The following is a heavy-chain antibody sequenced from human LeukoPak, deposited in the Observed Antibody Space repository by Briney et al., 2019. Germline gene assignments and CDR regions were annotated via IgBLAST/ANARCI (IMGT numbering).Heavy chain of an antibody. CDR3: ARDLPYYDFWSGYQGIDP. CDR1: GFTFSSYD. Sequence: AGSVRLSCAASGFTFSSYDMHWVRQAPGQGLEWVAVISDSGGSTYYAQTFQGRVTMTRDKSKSTVYMELSSLRAEDTAVYYCARDLPYYDFWSGYQGIDPWGQGTLVTVSS. CDR2: ISDSGGST. J-gene: IGHJ5*02. D-gene: IGHD3-3*01. V-gene: IGHV1-46*01.